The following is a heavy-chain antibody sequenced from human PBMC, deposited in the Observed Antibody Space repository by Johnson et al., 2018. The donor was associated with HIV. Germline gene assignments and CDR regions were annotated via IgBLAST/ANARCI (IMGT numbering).Heavy chain of an antibody. CDR3: AKALGFGIVDNFDAFDI. V-gene: IGHV3-53*01. D-gene: IGHD1-26*01. CDR2: IYGGDST. Sequence: VQLVESGGGVVQPGGSLRLSCAASGFTVSSNYMSWVRQAPGKGLEWVSVIYGGDSTYYADSVKGGFTISRDNSKNTLYLQMNSLRAEDTAVYYCAKALGFGIVDNFDAFDIWGQGTMVTVSS. CDR1: GFTVSSNY. J-gene: IGHJ3*02.